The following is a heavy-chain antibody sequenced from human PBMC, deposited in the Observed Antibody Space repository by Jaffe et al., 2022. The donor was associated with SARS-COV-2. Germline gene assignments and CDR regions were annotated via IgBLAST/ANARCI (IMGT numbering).Heavy chain of an antibody. Sequence: QVQLQESGPGLVKPSQTLSLTCTVSGGSISSGSYYWSWIRQPAGKGLEWIGRIYTSGSTNYNPSLKSRVTISVDTSKNQFSLKLSSVTAADTAVYYCAREGSADNYVWQNWFDPWGQGTLVTVSS. CDR3: AREGSADNYVWQNWFDP. CDR1: GGSISSGSYY. CDR2: IYTSGST. V-gene: IGHV4-61*02. J-gene: IGHJ5*02. D-gene: IGHD3-16*01.